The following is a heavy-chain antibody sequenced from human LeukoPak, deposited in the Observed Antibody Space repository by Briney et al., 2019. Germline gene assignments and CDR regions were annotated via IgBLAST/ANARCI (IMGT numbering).Heavy chain of an antibody. J-gene: IGHJ3*02. V-gene: IGHV4-4*02. Sequence: SETLSLTCAVSGGSISSSNWWSWVCQPPGKGLEWIGEIYHSGSTNYNPSLKSRVTISVDKSKNQFSLKLSSVTAADTAVYYCASQGSGSYYTDAFDIWGQGTMVTVSS. CDR2: IYHSGST. D-gene: IGHD3-10*01. CDR1: GGSISSSNW. CDR3: ASQGSGSYYTDAFDI.